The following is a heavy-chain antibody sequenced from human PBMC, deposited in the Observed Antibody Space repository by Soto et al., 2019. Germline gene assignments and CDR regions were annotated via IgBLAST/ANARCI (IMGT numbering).Heavy chain of an antibody. CDR2: INHSGST. J-gene: IGHJ4*02. CDR1: GGSFSGYY. CDR3: ARDGSYGTLGFDY. V-gene: IGHV4-34*01. D-gene: IGHD1-26*01. Sequence: ASETLSLTCAVYGGSFSGYYWSWIRQPPGKGLEWIGEINHSGSTNYNPSLKSRVTISVDTSKNQFSLKLSSVTAADTAVYYCARDGSYGTLGFDYWGQGTLVTVSS.